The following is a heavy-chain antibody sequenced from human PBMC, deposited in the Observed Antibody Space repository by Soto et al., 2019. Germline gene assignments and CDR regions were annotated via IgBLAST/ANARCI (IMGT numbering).Heavy chain of an antibody. CDR1: GFTFSSYA. CDR3: ARVGRIVLVPAAMNWFDP. V-gene: IGHV3-30-3*01. J-gene: IGHJ5*02. D-gene: IGHD2-2*01. CDR2: ISYDGSNK. Sequence: QVQLVESGGGVVQPGRSLRLSCAASGFTFSSYAMHWVRQAPGKGLEWVAVISYDGSNKYYADSVKGRFTISRDNSKNTLYLQMNSLRAEDTAVYYCARVGRIVLVPAAMNWFDPWGQGTLVTVSS.